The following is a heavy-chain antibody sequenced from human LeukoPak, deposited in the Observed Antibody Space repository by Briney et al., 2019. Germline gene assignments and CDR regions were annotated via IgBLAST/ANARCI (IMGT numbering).Heavy chain of an antibody. D-gene: IGHD2-15*01. CDR2: ISSSSSYI. Sequence: PGGSLRLSCAASGFTFSSYSMNWVRQAPGKGLEWVSSISSSSSYIYYADSVKGRFTISKDNAKNSLYLQMNSLRAEVTAVYYCARGPQFCSGGSCYGYYFDYWGQGTLVTVSS. V-gene: IGHV3-21*01. CDR1: GFTFSSYS. J-gene: IGHJ4*02. CDR3: ARGPQFCSGGSCYGYYFDY.